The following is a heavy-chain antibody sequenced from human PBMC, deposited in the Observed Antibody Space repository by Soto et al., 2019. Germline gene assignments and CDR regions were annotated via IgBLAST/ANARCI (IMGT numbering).Heavy chain of an antibody. CDR3: ARDAYYDMGV. V-gene: IGHV3-74*01. CDR2: INSDGSTT. J-gene: IGHJ6*02. Sequence: GGSLRLSCAASGFTFSSYWMYLVRQAPGKGLVWVSRINSDGSTTNYADSVKGRFTISRDNAKNTLYLQMNSLRAEDTAVYYCARDAYYDMGVWGQGTTVTVSS. CDR1: GFTFSSYW.